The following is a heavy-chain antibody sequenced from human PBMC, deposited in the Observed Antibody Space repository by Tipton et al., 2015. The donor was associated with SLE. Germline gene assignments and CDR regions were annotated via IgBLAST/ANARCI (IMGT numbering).Heavy chain of an antibody. D-gene: IGHD4-23*01. CDR2: IYYSGST. CDR3: ARTFPYGGFDP. J-gene: IGHJ5*02. Sequence: TLSLTCTASGGSISSYYWSWIRQPPGKGLERIGYIYYSGSTNYNPSLKSRVTISVDTSKNQFSLKLSSVTAADTAVYYCARTFPYGGFDPWGQGTLVTVSS. CDR1: GGSISSYY. V-gene: IGHV4-59*01.